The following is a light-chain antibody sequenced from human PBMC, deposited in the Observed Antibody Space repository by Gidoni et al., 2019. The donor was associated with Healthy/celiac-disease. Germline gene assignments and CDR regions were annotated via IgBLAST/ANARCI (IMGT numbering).Light chain of an antibody. V-gene: IGKV1-39*01. CDR2: AAS. Sequence: IQMTQSPSSLSASVGDRVTITCRASQSISSYLNWYQQKPGKAPQLLIDAASSLQSGVPSRFSGSGAGTDFTLTISSLQPEDFATYYWQQSNSTPYTFGQGTKLEIK. CDR1: QSISSY. CDR3: QQSNSTPYT. J-gene: IGKJ2*01.